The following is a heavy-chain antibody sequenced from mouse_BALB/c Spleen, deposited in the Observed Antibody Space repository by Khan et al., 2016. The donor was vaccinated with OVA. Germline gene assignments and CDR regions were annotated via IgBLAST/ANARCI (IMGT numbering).Heavy chain of an antibody. V-gene: IGHV5-6*01. CDR2: ISSGGDYT. CDR1: GFSFSSYS. J-gene: IGHJ3*01. D-gene: IGHD4-1*01. CDR3: ASHLTGSFAY. Sequence: EVELVESGGDLVRPGGSLKLSCAASGFSFSSYSMSWVRQTPDKRLEWVATISSGGDYTYYPDSVKGRFTISRDNVKNTLYLHMSSLKSEDTAIYYCASHLTGSFAYWGQGTLVTVSA.